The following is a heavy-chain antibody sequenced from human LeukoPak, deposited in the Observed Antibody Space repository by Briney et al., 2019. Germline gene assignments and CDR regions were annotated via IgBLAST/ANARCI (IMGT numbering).Heavy chain of an antibody. Sequence: GGSLRLSCAASGFTFGSYSMNWVRQAPGKGLEWVSSISSSSSYIYYADSVKGRFTISRDNAKNSLYLQMNSLRAEDTAVYYCARAGTPIGDILTGYSDFDYWGQGALVTVSS. CDR3: ARAGTPIGDILTGYSDFDY. CDR1: GFTFGSYS. V-gene: IGHV3-21*01. D-gene: IGHD3-9*01. CDR2: ISSSSSYI. J-gene: IGHJ4*02.